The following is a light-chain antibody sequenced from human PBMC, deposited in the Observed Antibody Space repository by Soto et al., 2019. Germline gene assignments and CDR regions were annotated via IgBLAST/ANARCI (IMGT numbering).Light chain of an antibody. V-gene: IGKV1-9*01. Sequence: DIQWTQSPSFLSASVGDRVTITCRASQGLNNYVAWYQKQPGKDPNLLIYAVSTLQSGVPSRFSGSGSGTEFNLTISRLQTEDFATYYCQHLVTYTITVGQGTRLELK. CDR2: AVS. CDR3: QHLVTYTIT. CDR1: QGLNNY. J-gene: IGKJ5*01.